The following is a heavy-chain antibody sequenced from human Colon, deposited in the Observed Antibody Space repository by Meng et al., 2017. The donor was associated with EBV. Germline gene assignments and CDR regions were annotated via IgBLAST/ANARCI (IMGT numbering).Heavy chain of an antibody. CDR1: GTSISISNW. Sequence: HVLLQESGAGLVKPSGTLSLTCAVSGTSISISNWWSWIRQSPGEGLEWIGAIYHNGKTNYNPSLKSRVSMSVDESKNEFSLNLKSVTAADTAVYYCARDGGVTHIPWGQGVLVTVSS. D-gene: IGHD2-8*02. J-gene: IGHJ5*02. CDR2: IYHNGKT. CDR3: ARDGGVTHIP. V-gene: IGHV4-4*02.